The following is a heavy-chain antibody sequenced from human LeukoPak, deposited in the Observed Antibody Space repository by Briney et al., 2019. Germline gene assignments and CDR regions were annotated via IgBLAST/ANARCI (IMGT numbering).Heavy chain of an antibody. CDR2: INHSGST. Sequence: NWVPQAPGEGVEWIGEINHSGSTNYNPSLKSRVTMSVDTSKHQFSLKLSSVTAADTAVYYCARGRRYSSRGGWFDPWGQGTLVTVSS. V-gene: IGHV4-34*01. D-gene: IGHD6-13*01. CDR3: ARGRRYSSRGGWFDP. J-gene: IGHJ5*02.